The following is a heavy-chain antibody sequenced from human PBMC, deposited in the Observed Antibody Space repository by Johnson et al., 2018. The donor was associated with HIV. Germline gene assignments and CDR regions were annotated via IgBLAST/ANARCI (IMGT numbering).Heavy chain of an antibody. CDR3: ANGPIKYSRSSRGGAFEI. Sequence: QVQVVESGGGVVQPGRSLRLSCAASGFTFSSFAMHWVRQAPGKGLEWMAFISYDGSNKYFTDSVRGRFTISRDNSKNTLFLQMNSLRAEDTAVYYCANGPIKYSRSSRGGAFEIWGQGTTVIVSS. CDR1: GFTFSSFA. CDR2: ISYDGSNK. V-gene: IGHV3-30-3*01. J-gene: IGHJ3*02. D-gene: IGHD6-6*01.